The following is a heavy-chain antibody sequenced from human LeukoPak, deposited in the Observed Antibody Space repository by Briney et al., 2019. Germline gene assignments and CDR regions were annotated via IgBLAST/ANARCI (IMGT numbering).Heavy chain of an antibody. CDR2: ISYDGSNK. J-gene: IGHJ3*02. V-gene: IGHV3-30-3*01. Sequence: GGSLRLSCAASGFTFSSYAMHWVRQAPGKGLEWVAVISYDGSNKYYADSVKGRFTISRDNSKNTLCLQMNSLRAEDTAVYYCARDHPPEGYYYDSSDAFDIWGQGTMVAVSS. CDR3: ARDHPPEGYYYDSSDAFDI. CDR1: GFTFSSYA. D-gene: IGHD3-22*01.